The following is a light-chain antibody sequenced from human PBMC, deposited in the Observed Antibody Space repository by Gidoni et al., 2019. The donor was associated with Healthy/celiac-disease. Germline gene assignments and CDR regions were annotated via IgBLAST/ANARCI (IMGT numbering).Light chain of an antibody. CDR1: QSVSSY. CDR2: DAS. J-gene: IGKJ1*01. CDR3: HP. V-gene: IGKV3-11*01. Sequence: EIVLTQSPATLSLSPGERATLSCRASQSVSSYLAWYQQKPGQAPRLLIYDASNRATGIPARFSGSGSGTDFTLTISSLEPEDFAVYYCHPFGQXTKVEIK.